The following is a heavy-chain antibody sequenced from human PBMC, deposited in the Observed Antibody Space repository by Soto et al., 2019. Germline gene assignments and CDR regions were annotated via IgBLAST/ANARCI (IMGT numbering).Heavy chain of an antibody. Sequence: PSQTLSLTCAMSGDSVSGNSAALNWIRQSPSRGLEWLGRTYYRSKWNNDYALSVKSRITINPDTPKNQFSLHLYSVTPKDTAIYYCTGITSFRGMDVWGQGTPVTVSS. V-gene: IGHV6-1*01. CDR2: TYYRSKWNN. J-gene: IGHJ6*02. CDR3: TGITSFRGMDV. D-gene: IGHD3-10*01. CDR1: GDSVSGNSAA.